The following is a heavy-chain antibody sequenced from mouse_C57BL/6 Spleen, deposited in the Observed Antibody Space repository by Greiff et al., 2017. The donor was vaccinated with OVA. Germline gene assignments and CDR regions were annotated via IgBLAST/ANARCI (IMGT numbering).Heavy chain of an antibody. J-gene: IGHJ4*01. Sequence: VQLQQSGAELVRPGASVKLSCTASGFNIKDDYMHWVKQRPEQGLEWIGWIDPENGDTEYASQFQGKATITADTSSNTAYLQLSSLTSEDTAVYYCTPSMDYWGQGTSVTVSS. CDR2: IDPENGDT. CDR1: GFNIKDDY. V-gene: IGHV14-4*01. CDR3: TPSMDY.